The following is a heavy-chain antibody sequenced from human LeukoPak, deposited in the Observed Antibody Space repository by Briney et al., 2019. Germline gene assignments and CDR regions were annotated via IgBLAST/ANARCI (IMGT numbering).Heavy chain of an antibody. Sequence: ASVKVSCKVSGYTLTELSMHWVRQAPGKGLEWMGGFDPEDGETIYAQKFQGRVTMTEDTSADTAYMELSSLRSEDTAVYYCARGWRERIFGVASSAFDIWGQGTMVTVSS. CDR1: GYTLTELS. D-gene: IGHD3-3*01. CDR3: ARGWRERIFGVASSAFDI. J-gene: IGHJ3*02. V-gene: IGHV1-24*01. CDR2: FDPEDGET.